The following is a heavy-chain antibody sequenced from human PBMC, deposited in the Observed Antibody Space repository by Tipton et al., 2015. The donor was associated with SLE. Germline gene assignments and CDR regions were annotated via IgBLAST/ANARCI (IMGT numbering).Heavy chain of an antibody. D-gene: IGHD2-21*01. CDR2: VDSGGHTR. J-gene: IGHJ4*02. CDR3: ARDRGLWWYQDY. Sequence: SLRLSCAASGFTFSSFEMNWVRQAPGKGLEWISYVDSGGHTRNYADSVKGRFTISRDNAKNALYLQMNSLRAEDTAVYYCARDRGLWWYQDYWGQGTLVTVSS. CDR1: GFTFSSFE. V-gene: IGHV3-48*03.